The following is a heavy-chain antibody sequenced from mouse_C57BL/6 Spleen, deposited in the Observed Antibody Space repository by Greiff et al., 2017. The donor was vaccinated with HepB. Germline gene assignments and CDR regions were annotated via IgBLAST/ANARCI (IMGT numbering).Heavy chain of an antibody. CDR3: AREGPITTVVAPYFDY. V-gene: IGHV1-19*01. D-gene: IGHD1-1*01. J-gene: IGHJ2*01. CDR2: INPYNGGT. Sequence: EVQLVESGPVLVKPGASVKMSCKASGYTFTDYYMNWVKQSHGKSLEWIGVINPYNGGTSYNQKFKGKATLTVDKSSSTAYMELNSLTSEDSAVYYCAREGPITTVVAPYFDYWGQGTTLTVSS. CDR1: GYTFTDYY.